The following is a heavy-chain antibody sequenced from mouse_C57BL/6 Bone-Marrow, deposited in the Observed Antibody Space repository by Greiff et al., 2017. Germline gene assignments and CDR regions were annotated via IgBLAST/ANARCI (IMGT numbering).Heavy chain of an antibody. J-gene: IGHJ4*01. CDR3: ARDGYPMDY. Sequence: EVKLVESGGGLVKPGGSLKLSCAASGFTFSSYAMSWVRQTPEKRLEWVATISDGGSYTYYPDNVKGRFTLSRDNAKNNLYLQMSHLKSEDTAMYYCARDGYPMDYWGQGTSVTVSS. V-gene: IGHV5-4*01. CDR1: GFTFSSYA. D-gene: IGHD1-2*01. CDR2: ISDGGSYT.